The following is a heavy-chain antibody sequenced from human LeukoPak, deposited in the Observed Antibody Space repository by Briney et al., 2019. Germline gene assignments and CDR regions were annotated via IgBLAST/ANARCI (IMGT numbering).Heavy chain of an antibody. CDR1: GFTFNSYG. J-gene: IGHJ4*02. V-gene: IGHV3-30*02. CDR2: IKPDGSNK. D-gene: IGHD2/OR15-2a*01. CDR3: ARSRAFDY. Sequence: GGSLRLSCAASGFTFNSYGMHWVRQAPGKGLECVALIKPDGSNKYYADSVKGRFTISRDNSKNTLHLQMNSLRAEDTAVYYCARSRAFDYWGQGTLVTVSS.